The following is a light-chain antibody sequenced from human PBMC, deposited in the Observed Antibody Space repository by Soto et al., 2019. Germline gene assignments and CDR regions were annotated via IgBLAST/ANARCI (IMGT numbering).Light chain of an antibody. CDR3: RQYKTYT. Sequence: DFQMTESASSLSASVGDRVTMICQASQDIKNYLNWHQQKPGKAPNLLMFDASTLHAGVPSRFSGSGDGTEFTLSISSRQPDESAIYFCRQYKTYTFGRGTRLEI. V-gene: IGKV1-33*01. CDR1: QDIKNY. J-gene: IGKJ5*01. CDR2: DAS.